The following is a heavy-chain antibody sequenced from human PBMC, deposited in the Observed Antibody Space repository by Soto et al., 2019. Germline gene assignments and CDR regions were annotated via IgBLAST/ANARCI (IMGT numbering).Heavy chain of an antibody. J-gene: IGHJ6*02. V-gene: IGHV3-21*01. D-gene: IGHD2-2*02. CDR3: AREYTAWPLAYGLDV. CDR2: ISSPSDI. Sequence: GGSLRLSCVGSGFTFSTYSINWVRQAPGKGLGWVSSISSPSDIYYADSVKGRFTISRDNANNSVSLQMNSLRAEDTAVYYCAREYTAWPLAYGLDVWGQGTTVTVSS. CDR1: GFTFSTYS.